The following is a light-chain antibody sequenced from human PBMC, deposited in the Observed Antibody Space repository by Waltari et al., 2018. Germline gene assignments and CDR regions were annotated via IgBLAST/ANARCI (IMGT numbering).Light chain of an antibody. CDR1: QSVLHSTSNKNH. V-gene: IGKV4-1*01. Sequence: DIVMTQSPDSLAVSLGERATINCKSSQSVLHSTSNKNHLTWYQHKPGQPPNLLIYWASTRESGVPDRVSGSGSGTDFTLTISSLQAEDVAVYYCQQSYSTPYTFGQGTKLEIK. CDR2: WAS. J-gene: IGKJ2*01. CDR3: QQSYSTPYT.